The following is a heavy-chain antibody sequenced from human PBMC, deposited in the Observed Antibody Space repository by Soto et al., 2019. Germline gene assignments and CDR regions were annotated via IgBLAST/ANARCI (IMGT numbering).Heavy chain of an antibody. D-gene: IGHD2-2*01. CDR1: GFTFSGSA. CDR3: AREQIVPAFYP. V-gene: IGHV3-73*01. Sequence: GGSLRLSCAASGFTFSGSAMHWVRQASGKGLEWVGRIRSKLNSYATLYAASVKGRFTISRDDSENTAYLQMNSLKTEDTAVYYCAREQIVPAFYPWGQGTLGTVSS. J-gene: IGHJ5*02. CDR2: IRSKLNSYAT.